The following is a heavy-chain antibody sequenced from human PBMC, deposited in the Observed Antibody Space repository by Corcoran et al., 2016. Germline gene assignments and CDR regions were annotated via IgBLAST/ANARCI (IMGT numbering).Heavy chain of an antibody. CDR2: MNPNSGNT. J-gene: IGHJ6*02. Sequence: QVQLVQSGAEVKKPGASVKVSCKASGYTFTSYDINWVRQAAGQGLEWMGWMNPNSGNTGYAQKFQGRVTMTRNTSISTAYMELSSLRSEDTAVYYCARALKEIYYDYGMDVWGQGTTVTVSS. V-gene: IGHV1-8*01. CDR1: GYTFTSYD. CDR3: ARALKEIYYDYGMDV.